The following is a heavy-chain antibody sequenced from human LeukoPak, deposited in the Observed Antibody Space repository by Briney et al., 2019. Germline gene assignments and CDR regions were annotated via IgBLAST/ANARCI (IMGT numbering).Heavy chain of an antibody. CDR2: INDNGGGT. CDR3: AKGLTRGALYYFDY. Sequence: GGSLRLSCAASGFTFSSYAMSWVRQAPGMGLEWVSTINDNGGGTYYADSVKGLFTISRDNSRNTLYLQMNSLRVEDTAVYYCAKGLTRGALYYFDYWGQGTLVAVSS. D-gene: IGHD3-10*01. CDR1: GFTFSSYA. J-gene: IGHJ4*02. V-gene: IGHV3-23*01.